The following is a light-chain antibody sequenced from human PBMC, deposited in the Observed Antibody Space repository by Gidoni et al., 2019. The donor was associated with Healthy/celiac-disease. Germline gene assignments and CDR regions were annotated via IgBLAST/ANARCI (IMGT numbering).Light chain of an antibody. Sequence: QSALTQPPSASGYPGQSVTISCTGTSSDVGGYNYVSWYQQQPGKAPKLMIYEVSKRPSGVPARFSGSKSGNTASLTVSWLQAEDAAYYFRSSYAGSNNFDVVFGGGAKLTVL. V-gene: IGLV2-8*01. CDR3: SSYAGSNNFDVV. CDR2: EVS. CDR1: SSDVGGYNY. J-gene: IGLJ2*01.